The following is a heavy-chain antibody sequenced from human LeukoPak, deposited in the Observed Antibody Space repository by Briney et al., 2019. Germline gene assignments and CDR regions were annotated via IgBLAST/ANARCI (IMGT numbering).Heavy chain of an antibody. D-gene: IGHD3-3*01. CDR3: ARGRSDYDFWSGFYNY. J-gene: IGHJ4*02. CDR2: ISSGSSSI. V-gene: IGHV3-48*03. CDR1: GFTFSRYE. Sequence: GGSLRLSCAASGFTFSRYEMIWVRQAPGKGLEWLSYISSGSSSIYYADSVKGRFTISRDNDRNSLYPQMSSLRAEDTAVYYCARGRSDYDFWSGFYNYWGQGSLVTVSS.